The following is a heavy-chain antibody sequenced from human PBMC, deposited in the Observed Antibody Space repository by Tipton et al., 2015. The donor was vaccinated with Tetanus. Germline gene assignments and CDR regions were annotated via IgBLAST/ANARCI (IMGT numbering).Heavy chain of an antibody. CDR2: ISASGDST. Sequence: LSLTCAVSGGSFSDYYWTWIRQSPGKGLEWVSAISASGDSTYYADFVKGRFITSRDTSKNTLYLQMNSLRAEDTAVYYCARSASPFDYWGPGAQVTVSS. CDR3: ARSASPFDY. J-gene: IGHJ4*02. V-gene: IGHV3-23*01. CDR1: GGSFSDYY.